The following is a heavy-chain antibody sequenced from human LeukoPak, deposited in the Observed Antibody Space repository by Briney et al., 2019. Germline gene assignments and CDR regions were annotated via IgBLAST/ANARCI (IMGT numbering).Heavy chain of an antibody. CDR2: ISYEGGTQ. Sequence: GGSLRLSCAASGVTLSPYGMHGVRQAPGKGLEWVAVISYEGGTQHYADSVKGRFIISRDNPRNTLYLQMNILRTEDTAVYYCAKEGTPHVSTWYDLWGQGTQVIVSS. J-gene: IGHJ5*02. CDR3: AKEGTPHVSTWYDL. D-gene: IGHD3-10*01. V-gene: IGHV3-30*18. CDR1: GVTLSPYG.